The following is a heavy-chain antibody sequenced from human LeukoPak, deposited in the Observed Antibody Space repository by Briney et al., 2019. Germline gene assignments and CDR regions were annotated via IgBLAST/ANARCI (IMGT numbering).Heavy chain of an antibody. CDR3: ARVVGDGYSPGFDY. CDR2: IYYSGST. Sequence: SETLSLTCTVSGGSISSYYWSWIRQPPGKGLEWIGYIYYSGSTNYNPSLKSRVTISVDTSKNQFSLKLSSVTAADTAVCYCARVVGDGYSPGFDYWGQGTLVTVSS. J-gene: IGHJ4*02. D-gene: IGHD5-24*01. CDR1: GGSISSYY. V-gene: IGHV4-59*01.